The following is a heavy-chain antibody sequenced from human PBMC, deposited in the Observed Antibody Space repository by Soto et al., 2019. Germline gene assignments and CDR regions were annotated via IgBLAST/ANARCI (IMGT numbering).Heavy chain of an antibody. D-gene: IGHD6-13*01. CDR1: GGSISSSNW. V-gene: IGHV4-4*02. J-gene: IGHJ6*02. CDR2: IYHSGST. Sequence: QVQLQESGPGLVKPSGTLSLTCAVSGGSISSSNWWSWVRQPPGKGLEWIGEIYHSGSTNYNPSLKSRVTISVDKSKNQFSLKLSSVTAADTAVYYYARERSIAAAGNYYYYGMDVWGQGTTVTVSS. CDR3: ARERSIAAAGNYYYYGMDV.